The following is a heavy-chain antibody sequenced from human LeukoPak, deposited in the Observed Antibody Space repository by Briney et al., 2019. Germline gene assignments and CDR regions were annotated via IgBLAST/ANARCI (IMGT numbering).Heavy chain of an antibody. Sequence: SETLSLTCTVSGGSISSSSYYWGWIRQPPGKGLEWIGSIYYSGSTNYNPSLKSRVTISVDTSKNQFSLKLSSVTAADTAVYYCARVTYYDFWSGYSSNFDYWGQGTLVTVSS. CDR1: GGSISSSSYY. V-gene: IGHV4-39*01. CDR2: IYYSGST. J-gene: IGHJ4*02. CDR3: ARVTYYDFWSGYSSNFDY. D-gene: IGHD3-3*01.